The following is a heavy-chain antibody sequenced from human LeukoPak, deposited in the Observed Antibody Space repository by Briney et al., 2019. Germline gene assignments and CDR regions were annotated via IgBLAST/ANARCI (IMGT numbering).Heavy chain of an antibody. J-gene: IGHJ4*02. V-gene: IGHV3-7*04. Sequence: PGGSLRLSCVASGFIFSDYWMSWARQAPGKGPEWVANIKVDGSEKYYADSVKGRFTISRDNAKNSLYLQMNSLRAEDTTVYYCARDNGGSGGVYWGQGTLVTVSS. CDR1: GFIFSDYW. CDR2: IKVDGSEK. CDR3: ARDNGGSGGVY. D-gene: IGHD6-19*01.